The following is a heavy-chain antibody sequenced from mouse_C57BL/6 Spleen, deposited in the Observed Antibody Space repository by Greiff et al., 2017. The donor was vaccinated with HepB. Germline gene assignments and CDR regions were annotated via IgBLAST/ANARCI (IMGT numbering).Heavy chain of an antibody. CDR1: GYTFTSYW. Sequence: QVQLQQPGAELVKPGASVKLSCKASGYTFTSYWMQWVKQRPGQGLEWIGEIDPSDRYTNYNQKFKGKATLTVDTSSSTAYMQLSSLTSEDSAVYYCASRDYYGSSYGYWGQGTTLTVSS. J-gene: IGHJ2*01. CDR2: IDPSDRYT. CDR3: ASRDYYGSSYGY. D-gene: IGHD1-1*01. V-gene: IGHV1-50*01.